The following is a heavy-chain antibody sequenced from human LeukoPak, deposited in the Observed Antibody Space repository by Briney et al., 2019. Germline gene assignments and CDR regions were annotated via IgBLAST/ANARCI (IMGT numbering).Heavy chain of an antibody. V-gene: IGHV3-48*04. J-gene: IGHJ4*02. Sequence: GGSLRLSCAASGFTFTTYSMHWVRQAPGKGLEWLSYISSTASTIYYADSVKGRFIISRVNAKNSLYLQMDSLRVEDTAVYYCARGMNDILIWWGKKCGFDYWGQGTLVTVSS. D-gene: IGHD3-9*01. CDR3: ARGMNDILIWWGKKCGFDY. CDR2: ISSTASTI. CDR1: GFTFTTYS.